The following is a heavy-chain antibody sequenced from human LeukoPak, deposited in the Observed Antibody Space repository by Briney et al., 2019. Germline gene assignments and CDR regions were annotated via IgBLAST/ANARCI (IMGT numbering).Heavy chain of an antibody. CDR3: ASDYCGGDCYLDY. CDR1: GFTFSRYG. J-gene: IGHJ4*02. V-gene: IGHV3-30*03. Sequence: GRSLRLSCAASGFTFSRYGMHWVRQAPGKGLEWVAVISYDGSSKYYADSVTGRLTISRDNSKNTLFLQMNSLRAEDTAVYYCASDYCGGDCYLDYWGQGTLVTVSS. D-gene: IGHD2-21*02. CDR2: ISYDGSSK.